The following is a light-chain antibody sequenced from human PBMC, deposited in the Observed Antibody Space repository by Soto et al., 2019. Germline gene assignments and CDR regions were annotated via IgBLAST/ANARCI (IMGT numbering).Light chain of an antibody. Sequence: EIVLTQSPATLSSFQGDRVTLXXRTSQYINTRLAWYQHRPGQAPRXLIYQTSIRAAGIPARFSASGTGTDFTLTSSDVQPEDFAVYYCHQRQSWPRTFGQGTKVDIK. J-gene: IGKJ1*01. V-gene: IGKV3-11*01. CDR2: QTS. CDR1: QYINTR. CDR3: HQRQSWPRT.